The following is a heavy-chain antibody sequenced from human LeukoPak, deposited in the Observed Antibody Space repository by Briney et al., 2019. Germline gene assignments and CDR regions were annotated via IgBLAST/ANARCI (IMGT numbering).Heavy chain of an antibody. CDR1: GFTFDDYA. D-gene: IGHD6-13*01. V-gene: IGHV3-9*01. Sequence: PGRSLRLSCAASGFTFDDYAMHWVRQAPGKGLEWVSGLSWNSGSLGYADSVKGRFTISRDNSKNSLYLQMNSLRAEDTALYYCAKDIGGGGAAAGTLFDYWGQGTLVTVSS. CDR2: LSWNSGSL. CDR3: AKDIGGGGAAAGTLFDY. J-gene: IGHJ4*02.